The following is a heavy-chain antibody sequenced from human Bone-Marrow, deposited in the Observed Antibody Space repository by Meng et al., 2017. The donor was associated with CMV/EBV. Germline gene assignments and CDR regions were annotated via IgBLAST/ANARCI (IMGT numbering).Heavy chain of an antibody. CDR3: ARDRWVEMATTAHYYGMDV. CDR1: GGPISSYY. V-gene: IGHV4-59*01. Sequence: GSLRLSCTVSGGPISSYYWSWIRQPPGKGLEWIGYIYYSGSTNYNPSLKSGVTISVDTSKNQFSLKLSSVTAADTAVYYCARDRWVEMATTAHYYGMDVWGQGTTVTVSS. CDR2: IYYSGST. D-gene: IGHD5-24*01. J-gene: IGHJ6*02.